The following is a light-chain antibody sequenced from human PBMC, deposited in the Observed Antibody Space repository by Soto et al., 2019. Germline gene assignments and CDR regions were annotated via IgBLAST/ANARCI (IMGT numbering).Light chain of an antibody. J-gene: IGKJ1*01. V-gene: IGKV1-33*01. CDR3: QQYDSLPRT. Sequence: DIQMTQSPSSLSASVGDRVTITCQASQDTSNYLNWYQQKPGKPPKLLIYDASNLETGVPSRFSGSGSGTDFNLTISSLQTEDIATYYCQQYDSLPRTFGQGTKVEIK. CDR2: DAS. CDR1: QDTSNY.